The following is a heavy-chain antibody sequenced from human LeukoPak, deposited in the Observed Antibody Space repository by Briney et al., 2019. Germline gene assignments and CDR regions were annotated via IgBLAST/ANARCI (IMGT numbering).Heavy chain of an antibody. CDR1: GGTFSSYA. D-gene: IGHD1-26*01. Sequence: ASVKVSCKASGGTFSSYAISWVRQAPGQGLEWMGWINPNSGGTNYAQKFQGRVTMTRDTSISTAYMELSRLRSDDTAVYYCARVREDGMDVWGQGTTVTVSS. V-gene: IGHV1-2*02. CDR2: INPNSGGT. CDR3: ARVREDGMDV. J-gene: IGHJ6*02.